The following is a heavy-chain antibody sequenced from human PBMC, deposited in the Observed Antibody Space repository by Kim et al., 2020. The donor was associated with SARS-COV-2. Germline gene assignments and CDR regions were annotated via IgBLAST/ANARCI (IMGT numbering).Heavy chain of an antibody. Sequence: TNYNPTLKSRVTISVDKSKNQFSLKLSSVTAADTAVYYCARWDTAMQFDYWGQGTLVTVSS. V-gene: IGHV4-4*02. CDR2: T. D-gene: IGHD5-18*01. CDR3: ARWDTAMQFDY. J-gene: IGHJ4*02.